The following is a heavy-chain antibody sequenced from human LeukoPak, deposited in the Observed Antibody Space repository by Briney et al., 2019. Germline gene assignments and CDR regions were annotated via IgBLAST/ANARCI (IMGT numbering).Heavy chain of an antibody. CDR3: ASTRHPSYYYDSSGYYWSDAFDI. V-gene: IGHV3-7*01. D-gene: IGHD3-22*01. J-gene: IGHJ3*02. CDR1: GFTFSSYW. Sequence: GGSLRFFCAASGFTFSSYWMSWVRRAPGKGLEWVANIKQDGSEKYYVDSVKGRFTISRDNAKNSLYLQMNSLRAEDTAVYYCASTRHPSYYYDSSGYYWSDAFDIWGQGTMVTVSS. CDR2: IKQDGSEK.